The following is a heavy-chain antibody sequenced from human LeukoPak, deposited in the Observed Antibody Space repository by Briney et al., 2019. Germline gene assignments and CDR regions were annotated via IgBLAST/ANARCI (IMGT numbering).Heavy chain of an antibody. J-gene: IGHJ4*02. Sequence: GRSLRLSCAASGFTFSDYYMSWIRRAPGKGLEWVSYISSSGSTIYYADSVKGRFTISRDNAKNSLYLQMNSLRAEDTAVYYCARGRYYDSSGFLIDYWGQGTLVTVSS. CDR3: ARGRYYDSSGFLIDY. CDR2: ISSSGSTI. CDR1: GFTFSDYY. D-gene: IGHD3-22*01. V-gene: IGHV3-11*01.